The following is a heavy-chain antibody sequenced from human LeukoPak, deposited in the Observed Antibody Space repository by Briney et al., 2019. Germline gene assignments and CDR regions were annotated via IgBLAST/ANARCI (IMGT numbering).Heavy chain of an antibody. V-gene: IGHV4-39*01. D-gene: IGHD3-10*01. CDR1: GGSISSSSYY. J-gene: IGHJ6*03. CDR3: ARHLYYYGSGSYHYCYYYYMDV. CDR2: IYYSGST. Sequence: SETLSLTCTVSGGSISSSSYYWGWIRQPPGKGLEWIGSIYYSGSTYYNPSLKSRVTISVDTSKNQFSLKLSSVTAADTAVYYCARHLYYYGSGSYHYCYYYYMDVWGKGTTVTVSS.